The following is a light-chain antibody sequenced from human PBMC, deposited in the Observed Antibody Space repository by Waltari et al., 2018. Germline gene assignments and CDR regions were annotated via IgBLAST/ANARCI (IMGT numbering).Light chain of an antibody. CDR1: QSVSRY. CDR2: DTS. CDR3: QKYGTLPAT. J-gene: IGKJ1*01. V-gene: IGKV3-20*01. Sequence: EVVLTQSPGTLSLSPGERATLSCRASQSVSRYLAWYQQKPGQAPRLLIYDTSTRATGIPDRFSGSGSGTDFSLTICRLDPEDFAVYYCQKYGTLPATFGQGTKVEVK.